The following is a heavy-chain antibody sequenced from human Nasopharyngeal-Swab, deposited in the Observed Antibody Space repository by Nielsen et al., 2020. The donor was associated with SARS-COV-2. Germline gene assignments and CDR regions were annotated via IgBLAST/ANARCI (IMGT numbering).Heavy chain of an antibody. D-gene: IGHD3-10*01. J-gene: IGHJ4*02. V-gene: IGHV4-34*01. CDR3: ARVPLGRVRGVNLFDD. Sequence: RQAPGKGLERVGEIYHSGSTNYNPYLKSRVTISVDTSKNQFSLKLSSVTAADTAVYYCARVPLGRVRGVNLFDDWGQGTLVTVSS. CDR2: IYHSGST.